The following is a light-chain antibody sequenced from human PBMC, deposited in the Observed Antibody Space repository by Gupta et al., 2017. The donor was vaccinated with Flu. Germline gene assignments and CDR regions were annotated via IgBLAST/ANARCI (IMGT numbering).Light chain of an antibody. J-gene: IGKJ4*01. Sequence: DIVMTQSPASLSLSPGERATLSCRASQNINNYVAWYQQKPGQAPRLLIYDASKRVTGIPARFSGSGSGTEFTLTISSLEREDFAVYYCQQRINWPPLFTFGGGTKVEI. CDR2: DAS. V-gene: IGKV3-11*01. CDR1: QNINNY. CDR3: QQRINWPPLFT.